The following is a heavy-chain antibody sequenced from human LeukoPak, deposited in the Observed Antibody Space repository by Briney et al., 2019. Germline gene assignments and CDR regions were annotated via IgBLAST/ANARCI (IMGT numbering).Heavy chain of an antibody. D-gene: IGHD3-3*01. V-gene: IGHV1-3*01. J-gene: IGHJ5*02. CDR1: GYTFTSYA. Sequence: GASAKVSCKASGYTFTSYAMHWVRQAPGQRLEWMGWINAGNGNTKYSQKFQGRVTITRDTSASTAYMELSSLRSEDTAVYYCARAYDDFWSHNWFDPWGQGTLVTVSS. CDR3: ARAYDDFWSHNWFDP. CDR2: INAGNGNT.